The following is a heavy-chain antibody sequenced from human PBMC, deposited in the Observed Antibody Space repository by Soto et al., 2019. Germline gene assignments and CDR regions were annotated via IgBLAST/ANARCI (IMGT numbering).Heavy chain of an antibody. CDR3: AKDGPLWFGEGTNLFDP. CDR2: ISYDGSNK. J-gene: IGHJ5*02. V-gene: IGHV3-30*18. CDR1: GFTFSSYG. Sequence: GGSLRLSCAASGFTFSSYGMHWVRQAPGKGLEWVAVISYDGSNKYYADSVKGRFTISRDNSKNTLYLQMNSLRAEDTAVYYCAKDGPLWFGEGTNLFDPWGQGTLVTVSS. D-gene: IGHD3-10*01.